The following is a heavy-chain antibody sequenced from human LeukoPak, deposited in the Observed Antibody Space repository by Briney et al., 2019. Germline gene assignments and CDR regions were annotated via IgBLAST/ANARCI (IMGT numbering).Heavy chain of an antibody. CDR1: GFTFSSYA. J-gene: IGHJ4*02. CDR2: ISYDGSNK. Sequence: PGRSQRLSCAASGFTFSSYAMHWVRQAPGKGLEWVAVISYDGSNKYYADSVKGRFTISRDNSKNTLYLQMNSLRAEDTAVYYCARDWVYCTNGVCYNFDYWGQGTLVTVSS. CDR3: ARDWVYCTNGVCYNFDY. V-gene: IGHV3-30-3*01. D-gene: IGHD2-8*01.